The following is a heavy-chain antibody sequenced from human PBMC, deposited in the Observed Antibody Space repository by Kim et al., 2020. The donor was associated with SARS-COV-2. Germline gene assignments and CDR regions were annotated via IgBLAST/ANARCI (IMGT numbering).Heavy chain of an antibody. CDR1: GGSISSSNW. Sequence: SETLSLTCAVSGGSISSSNWWSWVRQPPGKGLEWIGEIYHSGSTNYNPSLKSRVTISVDKSKNQFSLKLSSVTAADTAMYYCASSSSWYGKTFDYWGQGTLVTVSS. D-gene: IGHD6-13*01. J-gene: IGHJ4*02. CDR3: ASSSSWYGKTFDY. V-gene: IGHV4-4*02. CDR2: IYHSGST.